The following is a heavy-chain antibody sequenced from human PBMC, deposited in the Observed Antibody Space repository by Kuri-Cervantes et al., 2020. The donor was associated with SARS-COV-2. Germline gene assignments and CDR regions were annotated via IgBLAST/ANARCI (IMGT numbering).Heavy chain of an antibody. CDR2: FDPEDGET. J-gene: IGHJ4*02. Sequence: ASVKVSCKVSGYTLTELSMHWVRQAPGKGLEWMGGFDPEDGETNYAQKFQGRVTITADKSTSTAYMELSSLRSEDTAVYYCARDLVVPAASGTDYWGQGTLVTVSS. V-gene: IGHV1-24*01. CDR3: ARDLVVPAASGTDY. D-gene: IGHD2-2*01. CDR1: GYTLTELS.